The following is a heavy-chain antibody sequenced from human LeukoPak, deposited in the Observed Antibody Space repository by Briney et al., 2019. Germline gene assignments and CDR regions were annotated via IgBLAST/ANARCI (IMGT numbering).Heavy chain of an antibody. CDR2: INPNSGGT. CDR3: ARAQDGSGSYVDY. V-gene: IGHV1-2*02. J-gene: IGHJ4*02. D-gene: IGHD3-10*01. CDR1: GYTFTGYY. Sequence: ASVKVSCKASGYTFTGYYMHWVRQAPGQGLEWMGWINPNSGGTNYAQRFQGRVTMTRDTSISTAYMELSRLRSDDTAVYYCARAQDGSGSYVDYWGQGTLVTVSS.